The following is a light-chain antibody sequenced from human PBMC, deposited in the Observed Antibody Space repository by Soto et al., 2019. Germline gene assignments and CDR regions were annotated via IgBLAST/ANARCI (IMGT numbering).Light chain of an antibody. CDR3: QQYNNWPLT. Sequence: EIVMTQSPATLSVSPGEKATLSCRASQNIRSTLAWYQRKPGQPPRLLIYGASTSATSVPARFTGSGSGTEFTLTISSLQSEDFADYYCQQYNNWPLTFGGGSKVEIK. CDR2: GAS. V-gene: IGKV3-15*01. CDR1: QNIRST. J-gene: IGKJ4*01.